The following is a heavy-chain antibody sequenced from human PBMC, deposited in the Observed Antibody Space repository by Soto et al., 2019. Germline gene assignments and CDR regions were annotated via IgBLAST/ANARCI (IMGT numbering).Heavy chain of an antibody. CDR2: INPSGGST. V-gene: IGHV1-46*01. D-gene: IGHD6-19*01. J-gene: IGHJ6*02. CDR3: ARDGPIAVAGYYYYGMDV. CDR1: GYTFTSYY. Sequence: ASVKVSCKASGYTFTSYYMHWVRQAPGQGLEWMGIINPSGGSTSYAQKFQGRVAMTRDTSTSTVYMELSSLRSEDTAVYYCARDGPIAVAGYYYYGMDVWGQGTTGTVSS.